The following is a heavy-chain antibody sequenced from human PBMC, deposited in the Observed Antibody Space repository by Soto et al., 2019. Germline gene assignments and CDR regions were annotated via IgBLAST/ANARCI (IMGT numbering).Heavy chain of an antibody. CDR2: IKQDGSEK. Sequence: GGSLRLSCAASGFTFSSYWMSWVRQAPGKGLEWVANIKQDGSEKYYVDSVKGRFTISRDNAKNSLYLQMNSLRAEDTAVYYCARDTDGCSGGSCYTPFDYYYYYMDVWGKGTTVTVSS. D-gene: IGHD2-15*01. V-gene: IGHV3-7*01. CDR3: ARDTDGCSGGSCYTPFDYYYYYMDV. J-gene: IGHJ6*03. CDR1: GFTFSSYW.